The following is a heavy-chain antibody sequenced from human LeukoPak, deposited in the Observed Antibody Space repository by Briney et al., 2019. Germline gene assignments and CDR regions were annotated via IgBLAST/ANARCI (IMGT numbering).Heavy chain of an antibody. J-gene: IGHJ4*02. Sequence: SETLSLTCTVSGGSISSYYWSWIRQPPGKGLEWIGYINSSGYTNYNPSLKSRVTISVDTSKNQFSLRLSSVTAADTAVYYCARWLQNQLDYWGQGTLVTVSS. V-gene: IGHV4-59*08. CDR2: INSSGYT. CDR3: ARWLQNQLDY. CDR1: GGSISSYY. D-gene: IGHD5-24*01.